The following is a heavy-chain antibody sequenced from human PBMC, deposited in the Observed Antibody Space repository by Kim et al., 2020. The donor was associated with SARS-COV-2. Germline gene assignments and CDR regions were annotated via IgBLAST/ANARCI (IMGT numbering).Heavy chain of an antibody. CDR3: ARDPIGSKGLYDY. J-gene: IGHJ4*02. V-gene: IGHV3-11*05. D-gene: IGHD1-26*01. Sequence: YAVSVKGRFTISRHNAKNSLFLQMNSLRDEDTAVYYCARDPIGSKGLYDYWGQGTLVTVSS.